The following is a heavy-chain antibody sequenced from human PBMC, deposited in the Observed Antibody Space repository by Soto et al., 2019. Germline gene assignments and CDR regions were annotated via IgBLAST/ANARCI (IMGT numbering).Heavy chain of an antibody. CDR1: GYTFTSYG. CDR2: ISAYNGNT. D-gene: IGHD3-9*01. J-gene: IGHJ6*03. V-gene: IGHV1-18*01. Sequence: ASVKVSCKASGYTFTSYGISWVRQAPGQGLEWKGWISAYNGNTNYAQKLQGRVTMTTDTSTSTAYMELRSLRSDDTAVYYCARVPIRYFDWLPYYYYYMDVGGKGTTFTVS. CDR3: ARVPIRYFDWLPYYYYYMDV.